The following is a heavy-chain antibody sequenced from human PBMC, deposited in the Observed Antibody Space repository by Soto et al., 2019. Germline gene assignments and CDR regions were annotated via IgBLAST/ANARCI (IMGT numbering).Heavy chain of an antibody. V-gene: IGHV3-43*01. CDR3: VKASTYSSSQGWFDP. J-gene: IGHJ5*02. CDR1: GFTFEDYT. Sequence: WSLRLSCTASGFTFEDYTMHWVRQRPGKGLEWVSLISWDGGSTHHGDSVKGRFTISRDNAKNSLYLQINSLRAEDTALYYCVKASTYSSSQGWFDPWGQGTMVTVSS. D-gene: IGHD6-6*01. CDR2: ISWDGGST.